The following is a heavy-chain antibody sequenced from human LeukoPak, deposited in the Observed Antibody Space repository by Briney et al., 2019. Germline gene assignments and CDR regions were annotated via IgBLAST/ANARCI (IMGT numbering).Heavy chain of an antibody. D-gene: IGHD1-26*01. Sequence: GGSLRLSCAASGFTFSSYAMHWVRQAPGKGLEWVSLISWDGGSTYYADSVKGRFTISRDNSKNSLYLQMNSLRAEDTALYYCAKAGSSTLLLGYWGQGTLVTVSS. CDR3: AKAGSSTLLLGY. J-gene: IGHJ4*02. V-gene: IGHV3-43D*03. CDR1: GFTFSSYA. CDR2: ISWDGGST.